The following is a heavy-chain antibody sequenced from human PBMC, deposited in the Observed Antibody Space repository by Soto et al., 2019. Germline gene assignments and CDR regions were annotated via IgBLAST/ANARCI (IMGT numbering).Heavy chain of an antibody. CDR2: IYYSGST. CDR3: AGLLEWLWTDAFDI. Sequence: QPPGKGLEWIGSIYYSGSTYYNPSLKSRVTISVDTSKNQFSLKLSSVTAADTAVYYCAGLLEWLWTDAFDIWGQGTMVSVSS. V-gene: IGHV4-39*01. D-gene: IGHD3-3*01. J-gene: IGHJ3*02.